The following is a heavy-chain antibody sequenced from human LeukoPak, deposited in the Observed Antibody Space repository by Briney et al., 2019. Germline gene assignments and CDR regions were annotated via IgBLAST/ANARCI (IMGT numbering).Heavy chain of an antibody. J-gene: IGHJ4*02. CDR2: TSTSGGST. CDR1: AFTISSYA. V-gene: IGHV3-23*01. D-gene: IGHD2-15*01. Sequence: PGGSLRLSCAASAFTISSYAMSWVRQPPGKGLEWVSGTSTSGGSTYYADSVKGRFTISRDNSKNTLSLQMTSLRAEDTAVYYCATAGGGYWGQGTLVTVSS. CDR3: ATAGGGY.